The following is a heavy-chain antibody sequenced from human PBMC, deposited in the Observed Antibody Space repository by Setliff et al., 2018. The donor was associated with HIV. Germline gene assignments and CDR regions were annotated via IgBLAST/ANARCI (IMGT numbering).Heavy chain of an antibody. CDR3: ARSGSSSPYYFDY. D-gene: IGHD6-6*01. CDR1: GGSINNDIYF. J-gene: IGHJ4*02. CDR2: IYYSGST. Sequence: SETLSLTCTVSGGSINNDIYFWSWIRQYPGKGLEWTGYIYYSGSTYYNPSLKSRITISVDTSKNQYSLRLSSVTAADTAVYYCARSGSSSPYYFDYWGQGTLVTVSS. V-gene: IGHV4-31*03.